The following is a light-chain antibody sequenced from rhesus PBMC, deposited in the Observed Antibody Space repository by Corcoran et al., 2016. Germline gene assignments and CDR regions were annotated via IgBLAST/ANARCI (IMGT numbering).Light chain of an antibody. CDR1: QNIYTN. V-gene: IGKV1-44*03. CDR3: QHYYDYPPT. CDR2: AVS. Sequence: DIQMTQSPSALSASVGDRVTISCRASQNIYTNLAWYQQKPGKAPKVLIYAVSSLQTGTPSRFSGRGSGTDFTLTISSLQPEDSATYSCQHYYDYPPTFGGGTKVEI. J-gene: IGKJ4*01.